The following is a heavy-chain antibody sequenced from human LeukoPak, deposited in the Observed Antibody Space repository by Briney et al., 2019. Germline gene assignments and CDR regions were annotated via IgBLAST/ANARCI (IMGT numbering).Heavy chain of an antibody. CDR2: IYYSGST. CDR3: ARGSDSSGYYYGGFDY. D-gene: IGHD3-22*01. J-gene: IGHJ4*02. Sequence: SETLSLTCTVSGGSISSNSYYWGWIRQSPGKGLEWIGTIYYSGSTYYNPSLKSRVTISVDTSKNQFSLKLSSVTAADTAVYYCARGSDSSGYYYGGFDYWGQGTLVTVSS. V-gene: IGHV4-39*01. CDR1: GGSISSNSYY.